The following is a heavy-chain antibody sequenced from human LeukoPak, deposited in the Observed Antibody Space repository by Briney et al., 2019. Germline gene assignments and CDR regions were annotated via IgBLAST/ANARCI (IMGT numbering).Heavy chain of an antibody. CDR2: ISWDGGST. V-gene: IGHV3-43D*03. Sequence: PGGSLRLSCAASGFTFDDYAMHWVRQAPGKGLEWVSLISWDGGSTYYADSVKGRFTISRDNSKNSLYLQMNSLRAEDTALYYCAKSHRISYPLRVGRYYYYYMDVWGKGTTVTVSS. CDR1: GFTFDDYA. CDR3: AKSHRISYPLRVGRYYYYYMDV. D-gene: IGHD2/OR15-2a*01. J-gene: IGHJ6*03.